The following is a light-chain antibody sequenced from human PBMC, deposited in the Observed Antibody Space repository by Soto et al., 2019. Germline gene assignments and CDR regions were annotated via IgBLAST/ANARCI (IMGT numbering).Light chain of an antibody. V-gene: IGKV1-33*01. J-gene: IGKJ5*01. Sequence: DIQMTQSPSSLSASAGDRITITCQASQDIATFLNWYQQKPGKAPRLLIYDASTLKPGDTSRFSGSGSGTDFTFTISSLQPEDIATYYCQQYYSFPLITFGQGTRLEIK. CDR1: QDIATF. CDR2: DAS. CDR3: QQYYSFPLIT.